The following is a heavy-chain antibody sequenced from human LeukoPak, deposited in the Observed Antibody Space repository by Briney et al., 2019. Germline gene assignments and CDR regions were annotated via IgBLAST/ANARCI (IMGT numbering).Heavy chain of an antibody. D-gene: IGHD2-2*01. CDR2: ISGSGGST. J-gene: IGHJ4*02. V-gene: IGHV3-23*01. CDR3: AKDSCSSTSCYLGLWPAQFDY. Sequence: PGRPLRLSCAASGFTFSSFTMHWVRQAPGKGLEWVSAISGSGGSTYYADSVKGRFTISRDNSKNTLYLQMNSLRAEDTAVYYCAKDSCSSTSCYLGLWPAQFDYWGQGTLVTVSS. CDR1: GFTFSSFT.